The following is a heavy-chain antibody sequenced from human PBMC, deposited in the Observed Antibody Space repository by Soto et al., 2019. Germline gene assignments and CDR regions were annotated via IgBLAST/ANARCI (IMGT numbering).Heavy chain of an antibody. CDR1: GYTFTSYY. CDR2: INPSGGST. J-gene: IGHJ6*02. D-gene: IGHD3-22*01. V-gene: IGHV1-46*03. CDR3: ARELITMIVVVTYPFGMDV. Sequence: GASVKVSCKASGYTFTSYYMHWVRQAPGQGLEWMGIINPSGGSTSYAQKFQGRVTMTRDTSTSTVYMELSSLRSEDTAVYYCARELITMIVVVTYPFGMDVWGQGTTVTVSS.